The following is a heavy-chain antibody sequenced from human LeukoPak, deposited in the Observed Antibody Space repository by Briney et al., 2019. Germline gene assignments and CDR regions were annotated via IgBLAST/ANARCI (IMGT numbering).Heavy chain of an antibody. CDR3: ARAERGGYSGYDYGMDL. Sequence: GGSLRLSCAASGFTFSSYAMHWVRQAPGKGLEWVAVISYDGSNTYYADSVKGRFTISRDNSKNTLYLQMNSLRAVDTAVYYCARAERGGYSGYDYGMDLWGKGTTVTVSS. CDR2: ISYDGSNT. J-gene: IGHJ6*04. D-gene: IGHD5-12*01. V-gene: IGHV3-30*04. CDR1: GFTFSSYA.